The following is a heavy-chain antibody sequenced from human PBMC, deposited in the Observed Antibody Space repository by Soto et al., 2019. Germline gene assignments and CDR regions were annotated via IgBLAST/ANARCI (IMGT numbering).Heavy chain of an antibody. J-gene: IGHJ4*02. D-gene: IGHD2-8*01. CDR2: ISSSGNT. CDR1: GDSVSSDNYY. V-gene: IGHV4-61*01. Sequence: XETLSLTCTVSGDSVSSDNYYWTWIRQPPGEGLEWVGYISSSGNTNYNPSLKSRVTISLDTSINQFSLKLTSMTAADTAVYYCARDMHAGFTHYFDHWGQGTLVTVSS. CDR3: ARDMHAGFTHYFDH.